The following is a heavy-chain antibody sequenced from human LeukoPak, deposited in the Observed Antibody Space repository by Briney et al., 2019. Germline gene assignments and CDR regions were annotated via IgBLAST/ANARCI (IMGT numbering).Heavy chain of an antibody. CDR1: GYTFTGYY. J-gene: IGHJ4*02. CDR2: INAGNGNT. D-gene: IGHD3-10*01. CDR3: ARETQWFGAHLDY. Sequence: ASVKVSCKASGYTFTGYYMHWVRQAPGQRLEWMGWINAGNGNTKYSQKFQGRVTISRDTSASTAYMELSSLRSEDTAVYYCARETQWFGAHLDYWGQGTLVTVSS. V-gene: IGHV1-3*01.